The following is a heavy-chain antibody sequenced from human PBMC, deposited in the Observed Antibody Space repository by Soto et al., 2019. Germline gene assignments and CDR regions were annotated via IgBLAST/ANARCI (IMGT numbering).Heavy chain of an antibody. CDR1: GYTFTSYY. CDR3: ATTTEAKDFYYYYGLDL. CDR2: INPSGGST. J-gene: IGHJ6*02. D-gene: IGHD4-4*01. Sequence: ASVKVSCKASGYTFTSYYMHWVRQAPGQGLEWMGIINPSGGSTSYPQKFQGRVTMTRDTSTSTVYMELSSLRSEDTAVYYCATTTEAKDFYYYYGLDLWGQGTTVTVSS. V-gene: IGHV1-46*01.